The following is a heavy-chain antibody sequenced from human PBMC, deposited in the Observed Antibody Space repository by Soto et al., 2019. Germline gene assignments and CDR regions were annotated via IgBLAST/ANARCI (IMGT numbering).Heavy chain of an antibody. D-gene: IGHD4-17*01. J-gene: IGHJ6*03. CDR1: GGSISSSSYY. CDR2: IYYSGST. V-gene: IGHV4-39*01. CDR3: ARPPYGDYAGYMDV. Sequence: SETLSLTCTVSGGSISSSSYYWGWIRQPPGKGLEWIGSIYYSGSTYYNPSLKSRVTISVDTSKNQFSLKLSSVTAADTAVYYCARPPYGDYAGYMDVWGKGTTVTVSS.